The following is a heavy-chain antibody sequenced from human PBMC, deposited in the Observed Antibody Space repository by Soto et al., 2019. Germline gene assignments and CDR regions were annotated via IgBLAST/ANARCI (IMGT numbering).Heavy chain of an antibody. CDR2: IHHSGST. J-gene: IGHJ4*02. D-gene: IGHD3-10*01. CDR3: ARTDYGSGSDYNFDY. V-gene: IGHV4-4*02. Sequence: QVQLQESGPGLVKPSGTLSLTCAVSGDSISSSNWWSWVRQPPGKGLEWIGEIHHSGSTNYNPSLKCRVTISVDKSKNQFSLKLSSVTAADTAVYYCARTDYGSGSDYNFDYWGQGTLVTVSS. CDR1: GDSISSSNW.